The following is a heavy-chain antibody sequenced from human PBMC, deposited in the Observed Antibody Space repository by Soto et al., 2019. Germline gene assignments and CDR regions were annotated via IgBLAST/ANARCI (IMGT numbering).Heavy chain of an antibody. D-gene: IGHD2-21*01. CDR2: VYYSGDT. CDR1: GGSISSSRYY. CDR3: ARLSVVVPRYGLDV. V-gene: IGHV4-39*01. J-gene: IGHJ6*02. Sequence: SETLSLTCSVSGGSISSSRYYWAWIRQPPGKGLEWIGTVYYSGDTYYNPSLKSRVTLSADTSKNQFSLNLSSVAAADTAVYFCARLSVVVPRYGLDVWGQGTTVTVSS.